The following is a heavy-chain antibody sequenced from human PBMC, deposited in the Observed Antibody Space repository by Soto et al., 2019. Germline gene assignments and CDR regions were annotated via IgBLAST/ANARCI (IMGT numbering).Heavy chain of an antibody. CDR1: GGSFNPYY. J-gene: IGHJ4*02. Sequence: QVQVQQWGAGLLKPSETLSLTCAVSGGSFNPYYWSWVRQPPGKGLEWIAEIQQGGGTYYNPSLKSRIAISLDTSKSQFSLNLNSVNDAETAVYYCAIGQGGTNYWGQGSLVIVSS. V-gene: IGHV4-34*02. CDR2: IQQGGGT. D-gene: IGHD3-16*01. CDR3: AIGQGGTNY.